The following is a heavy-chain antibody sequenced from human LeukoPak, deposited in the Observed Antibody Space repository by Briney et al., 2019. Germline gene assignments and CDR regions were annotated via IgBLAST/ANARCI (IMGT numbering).Heavy chain of an antibody. CDR2: ISYDGKVT. J-gene: IGHJ4*02. Sequence: PGGSLRLSCAASGFTFSNFGMHWVRQAPGKGLEWMAVISYDGKVTYYADSVKGRFTISRDNSKNTLYLQMTSLRGEDTALYYCAKERDYRVSTSCDYWGQGTLVTVSS. CDR1: GFTFSNFG. V-gene: IGHV3-30*18. CDR3: AKERDYRVSTSCDY. D-gene: IGHD3-10*01.